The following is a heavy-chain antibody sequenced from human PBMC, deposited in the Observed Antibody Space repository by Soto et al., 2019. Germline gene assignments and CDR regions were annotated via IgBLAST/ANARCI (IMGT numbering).Heavy chain of an antibody. D-gene: IGHD3-16*01. CDR3: ATVSPLRLGMITFGGVIGNGFDY. Sequence: ASVKVSCKVSGYTLTELSMHWVRQAPGKGLEWMGGFDPEDGETIYAQKFQGRVTMTEDTSTDTAYMELSSLRSEDTAVYYCATVSPLRLGMITFGGVIGNGFDYWGQGTLVTVSS. J-gene: IGHJ4*02. V-gene: IGHV1-24*01. CDR1: GYTLTELS. CDR2: FDPEDGET.